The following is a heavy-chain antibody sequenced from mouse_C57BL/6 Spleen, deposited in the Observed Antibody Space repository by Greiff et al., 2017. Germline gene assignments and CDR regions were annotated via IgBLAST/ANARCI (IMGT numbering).Heavy chain of an antibody. Sequence: EVHLVESGGGLVKPGGSLKLSCAASGFTFSSYAMSWVRQTPEKRLEWVATISDGGSYTYYPDNVKGRFTISRDNAKNNLYLQMSHLKSEDTAMYYCARESPPYDSDAMDYWGQGTSVTVSS. J-gene: IGHJ4*01. CDR1: GFTFSSYA. V-gene: IGHV5-4*01. D-gene: IGHD2-4*01. CDR2: ISDGGSYT. CDR3: ARESPPYDSDAMDY.